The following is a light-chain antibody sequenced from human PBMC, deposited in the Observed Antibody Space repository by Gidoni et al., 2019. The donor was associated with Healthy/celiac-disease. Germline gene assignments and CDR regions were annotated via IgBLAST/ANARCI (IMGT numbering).Light chain of an antibody. CDR3: QQYGSSPLT. CDR1: QSVSSSY. J-gene: IGKJ4*01. Sequence: NVLTQSPATLSLSPGERATLSCRASQSVSSSYLDWYQQKPGQAPRLLIYGASSRATGIPDRFSGSGSGTDFTLTISRLEPEDFAVYYCQQYGSSPLTFGEGTKVEIK. CDR2: GAS. V-gene: IGKV3-20*01.